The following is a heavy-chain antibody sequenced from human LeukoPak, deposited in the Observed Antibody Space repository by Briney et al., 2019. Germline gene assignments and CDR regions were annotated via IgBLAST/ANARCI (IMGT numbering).Heavy chain of an antibody. CDR3: ARWGWEPDYFDY. V-gene: IGHV4-61*02. Sequence: SQTLSLTCTVSGGSISSGSYYWSWIRQPAGKGLEWIGRIYTSGSTNYNPSLKSRFTISVDTSKNQFSLKLSSVTAADTAVYYCARWGWEPDYFDYWGQGTLVIVSS. CDR1: GGSISSGSYY. D-gene: IGHD1-26*01. CDR2: IYTSGST. J-gene: IGHJ4*02.